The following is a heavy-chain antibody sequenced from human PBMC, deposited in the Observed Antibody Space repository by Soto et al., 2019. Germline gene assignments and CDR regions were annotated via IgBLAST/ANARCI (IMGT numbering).Heavy chain of an antibody. Sequence: GGSLRLSCAASGFSFSDYGMHWVRQAPGKGLEWVALIYYDGSNEHYADSVQGRFTISRDNSKNTLYLQMNSLRAEDTAVYYCARGRGSDSDAFDIWGQGTVVTVSS. D-gene: IGHD1-26*01. CDR2: IYYDGSNE. CDR3: ARGRGSDSDAFDI. V-gene: IGHV3-33*08. CDR1: GFSFSDYG. J-gene: IGHJ3*02.